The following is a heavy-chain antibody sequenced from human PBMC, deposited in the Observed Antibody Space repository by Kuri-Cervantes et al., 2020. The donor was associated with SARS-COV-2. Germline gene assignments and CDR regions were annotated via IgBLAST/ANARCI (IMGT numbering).Heavy chain of an antibody. J-gene: IGHJ6*02. CDR1: GYTYTSYY. Sequence: ASVTVSCKASGYTYTSYYMHWVRQAPGQGLEWMGIINPSGGSTSYAQKFQGRVTMTRDTSTSTVYMELSSLRSEDTAVYYCARGMRCSSTSCYLNYYYYGMDVWGQGTTVTVSS. CDR2: INPSGGST. CDR3: ARGMRCSSTSCYLNYYYYGMDV. V-gene: IGHV1-46*01. D-gene: IGHD2-2*01.